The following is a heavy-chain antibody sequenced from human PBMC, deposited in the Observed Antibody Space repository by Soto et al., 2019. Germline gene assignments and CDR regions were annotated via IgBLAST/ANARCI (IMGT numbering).Heavy chain of an antibody. D-gene: IGHD3-16*01. J-gene: IGHJ4*02. V-gene: IGHV3-73*02. CDR2: IRSKANTYVT. CDR3: TRGGAMGLNDY. Sequence: VQLVESGGGLVQPGGSLKLSCAASGFNFGDSAMHWVRQASGKGLEWVARIRSKANTYVTAYAESVRGRFTISRDDSKNTTYLQMNGLKGDDTAMYYCTRGGAMGLNDYWGQGTLVTVSS. CDR1: GFNFGDSA.